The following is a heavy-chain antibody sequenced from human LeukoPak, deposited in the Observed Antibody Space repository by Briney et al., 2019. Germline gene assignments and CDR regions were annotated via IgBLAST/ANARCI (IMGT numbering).Heavy chain of an antibody. J-gene: IGHJ3*02. CDR2: MNPKSGGT. CDR1: GYTFIDYY. D-gene: IGHD3-22*01. V-gene: IGHV1-2*02. CDR3: ATVVRGYYYEPDAFDI. Sequence: GRSLRLSCAASGYTFIDYYMYWVRQAPGQGLEWMGWMNPKSGGTKYVQKFQGRVIMTKDTSISTAYMELSGLRSDDTAVYYCATVVRGYYYEPDAFDIWGQGTMVTVSS.